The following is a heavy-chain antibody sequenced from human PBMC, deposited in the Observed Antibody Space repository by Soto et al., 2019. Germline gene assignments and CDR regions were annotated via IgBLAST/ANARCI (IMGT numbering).Heavy chain of an antibody. CDR2: VKPDGSEK. J-gene: IGHJ3*02. CDR3: ARGDYHDSSGPFSDAFDI. CDR1: GFTFSSHR. V-gene: IGHV3-7*04. D-gene: IGHD3-22*01. Sequence: GGSLRLSCAASGFTFSSHRMSWVRQAPGKGLEWVANVKPDGSEKWYVDSVKGRLTISRDNAKNSLYLQMNSLRAEDTAVYYCARGDYHDSSGPFSDAFDIWGQGTMVTVS.